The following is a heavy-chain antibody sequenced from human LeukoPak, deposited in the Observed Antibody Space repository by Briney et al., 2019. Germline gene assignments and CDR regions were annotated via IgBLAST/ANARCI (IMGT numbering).Heavy chain of an antibody. CDR1: GGSISSSSYY. CDR2: IYYSGST. CDR3: ARVSTYHDSLTGYYEPFAY. Sequence: SETLSLTCTVSGGSISSSSYYWGWIRQPPGKGLEWIGSIYYSGSTYYNPSLKSRVTISVDTSKNQFSLKLSSVTAADTAVYYCARVSTYHDSLTGYYEPFAYWGQGTVVAVSS. J-gene: IGHJ4*02. V-gene: IGHV4-39*07. D-gene: IGHD3-9*01.